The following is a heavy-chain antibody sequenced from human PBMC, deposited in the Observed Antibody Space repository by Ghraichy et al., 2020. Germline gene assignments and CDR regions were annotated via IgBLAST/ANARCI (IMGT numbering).Heavy chain of an antibody. J-gene: IGHJ4*02. D-gene: IGHD1-1*01. CDR3: ASLECGPNY. CDR2: ISASSSSI. Sequence: GGSLRLSCTASGFTFSIHDMNWVRQAPGKGLQWVSYISASSSSIYYADSVEGRFTISRDNANNLMYLQMNTLRAEDTAVYYCASLECGPNYWGKGTLVTVSS. V-gene: IGHV3-48*01. CDR1: GFTFSIHD.